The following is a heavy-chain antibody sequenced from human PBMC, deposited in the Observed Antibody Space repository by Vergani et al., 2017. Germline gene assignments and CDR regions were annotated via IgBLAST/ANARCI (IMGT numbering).Heavy chain of an antibody. CDR1: GFTFSNAW. V-gene: IGHV3-11*05. Sequence: VQLVESGGGLVKPGGSLRLSCAASGFTFSNAWMSWIRQAPGKGLEWVSYISSSSSYTNYADSVKGRFTISRDNAKNSLYLQMNSLRAEDTAVYYCARHPPGTAMVNFDYWGQGTLVTVSS. CDR2: ISSSSSYT. J-gene: IGHJ4*02. CDR3: ARHPPGTAMVNFDY. D-gene: IGHD5-18*01.